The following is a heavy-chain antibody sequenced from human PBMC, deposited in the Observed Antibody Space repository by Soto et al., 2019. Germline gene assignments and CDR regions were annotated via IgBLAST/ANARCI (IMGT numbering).Heavy chain of an antibody. CDR2: IIPVYGTP. Sequence: QVQLEQSGAEVKKPGSSLKVSCKATGGTFDKYAISWVRQAPGQGLEWMAGIIPVYGTPNYAQRFQDRVTIVADEPTTTAYMEVNSLRSEDTAIYYCSIVTAYGMDVWGPGTTVIVSS. J-gene: IGHJ6*02. V-gene: IGHV1-69*01. D-gene: IGHD2-15*01. CDR1: GGTFDKYA. CDR3: SIVTAYGMDV.